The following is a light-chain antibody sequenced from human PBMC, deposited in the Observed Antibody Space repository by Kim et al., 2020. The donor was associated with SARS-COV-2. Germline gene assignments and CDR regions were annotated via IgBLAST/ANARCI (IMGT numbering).Light chain of an antibody. V-gene: IGLV3-1*01. J-gene: IGLJ2*01. CDR2: QDS. Sequence: SLSPEQTASITCSGDKLGDKYACWYQQKPGQSPVLVIYQDSKRPSGIPERFSGSNSGNTATLTISGTQAMDEADYYCQAWDSSIVVFGGGTQLTVL. CDR1: KLGDKY. CDR3: QAWDSSIVV.